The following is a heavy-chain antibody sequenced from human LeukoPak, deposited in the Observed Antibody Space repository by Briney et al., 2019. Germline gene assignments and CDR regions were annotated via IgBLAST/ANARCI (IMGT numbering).Heavy chain of an antibody. Sequence: GGSLRLSCAASGFTFSSYSMNWVRQAPGKGLEWVSSISSSSSYIYYADSVKGRFTISRDNAKNSLYLQMNSLRAEDTAVYYCARDGKGSSGRFLECFIIGDFDYWGQGTLVTVSS. V-gene: IGHV3-21*01. CDR3: ARDGKGSSGRFLECFIIGDFDY. J-gene: IGHJ4*02. D-gene: IGHD3-3*01. CDR2: ISSSSSYI. CDR1: GFTFSSYS.